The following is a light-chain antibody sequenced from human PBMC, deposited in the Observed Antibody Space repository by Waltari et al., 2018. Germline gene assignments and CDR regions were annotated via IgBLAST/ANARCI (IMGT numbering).Light chain of an antibody. Sequence: DVVMTQSTLSLPVTLGQPASISCKSSQSLVHSDGNTYLNWFQQRPGQSPRRLFYKVSDRDSGVPDRFSGSGSGTDFTLKISRVEAEDVGVYYCMQGTHWPRTFGQGTKVEIK. CDR2: KVS. CDR1: QSLVHSDGNTY. J-gene: IGKJ1*01. V-gene: IGKV2-30*02. CDR3: MQGTHWPRT.